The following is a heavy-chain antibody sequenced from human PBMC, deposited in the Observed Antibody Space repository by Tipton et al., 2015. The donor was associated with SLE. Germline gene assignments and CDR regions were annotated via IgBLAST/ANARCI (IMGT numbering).Heavy chain of an antibody. D-gene: IGHD2-2*01. J-gene: IGHJ4*02. CDR3: ARGDCSSTSCLDY. CDR1: GGSISSGGYY. CDR2: IYYSGST. Sequence: LRLSCTVSGGSISSGGYYWSWIRQPPGKGLEWIGYIYYSGSTNYNPSLKSRVTISVDTSKYQFSLKLSSVTAADTAVYYCARGDCSSTSCLDYWGQGTLVTVSS. V-gene: IGHV4-61*08.